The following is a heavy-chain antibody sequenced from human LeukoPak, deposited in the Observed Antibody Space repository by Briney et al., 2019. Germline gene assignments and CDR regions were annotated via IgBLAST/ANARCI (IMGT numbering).Heavy chain of an antibody. CDR3: AGVVVVAAMDGWAFDI. V-gene: IGHV4-59*01. CDR1: GGSISSYY. D-gene: IGHD2-15*01. Sequence: SETLSLTCTVSGGSISSYYWSWIRQPPGKGLEWIGYIYYSGSTNYNPSLKSRVTISVDTSKNQFSLKLSSVTAADTAVYYCAGVVVVAAMDGWAFDIWGQGTMVTVSS. J-gene: IGHJ3*02. CDR2: IYYSGST.